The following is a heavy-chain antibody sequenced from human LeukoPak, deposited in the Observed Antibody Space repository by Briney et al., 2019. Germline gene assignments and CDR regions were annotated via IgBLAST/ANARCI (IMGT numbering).Heavy chain of an antibody. V-gene: IGHV3-21*01. CDR2: ISSSSSYI. J-gene: IGHJ6*02. Sequence: GGALRLSCAASGFTFSSYSMNWVRQAPGKGLEWVSSISSSSSYIYYADSVKGRFTISRDNAKNSLYLQMNSLRAEDTAVYYCARDSATMALLGMDVWGQGTTVTVSS. CDR1: GFTFSSYS. CDR3: ARDSATMALLGMDV. D-gene: IGHD3-10*01.